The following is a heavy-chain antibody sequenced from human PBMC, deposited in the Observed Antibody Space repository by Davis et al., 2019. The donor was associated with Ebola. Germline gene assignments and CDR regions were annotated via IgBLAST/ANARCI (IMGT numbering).Heavy chain of an antibody. CDR1: GYTFTSYD. V-gene: IGHV1-46*01. J-gene: IGHJ6*04. Sequence: ASVKVSCKASGYTFTSYDINWVRQAPGQGLEWMGIINPSRGSTSYAQKFQGRVTMTRDTSTSTVYMELSSLRSEDTAVYYCAREVVVVITTQYYYYGMDVWGKGTTVTVSS. D-gene: IGHD3-22*01. CDR2: INPSRGST. CDR3: AREVVVVITTQYYYYGMDV.